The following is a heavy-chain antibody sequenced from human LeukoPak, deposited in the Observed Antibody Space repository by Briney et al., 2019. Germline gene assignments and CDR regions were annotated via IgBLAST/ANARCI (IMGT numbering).Heavy chain of an antibody. CDR1: GFSCCSYW. Sequence: GGSLRCSCAASGFSCCSYWMSRHRQAPGMERMGVVNLKLDGRENYYVDSVKGRFTISRDNAKNSLYLQMNSLRAEDTAVYYCARDYQLLLWTPHYYFEYWGQGTLVTVSS. D-gene: IGHD2-2*01. J-gene: IGHJ4*02. CDR2: LKLDGREN. V-gene: IGHV3-7*01. CDR3: ARDYQLLLWTPHYYFEY.